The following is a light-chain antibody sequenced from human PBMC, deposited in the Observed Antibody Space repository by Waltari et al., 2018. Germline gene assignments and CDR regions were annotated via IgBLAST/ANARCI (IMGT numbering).Light chain of an antibody. V-gene: IGKV3-20*01. Sequence: EIVLTQSPGTLSLSLGERATLSCRASQSVSSSYLAWYQQKPGQAPRLLIYGASSRATGIPERVSGSGVGTDFTLTISRLGPEDFAVYYCQQYGSSPWTFGQGTKVEI. CDR2: GAS. CDR1: QSVSSSY. J-gene: IGKJ1*01. CDR3: QQYGSSPWT.